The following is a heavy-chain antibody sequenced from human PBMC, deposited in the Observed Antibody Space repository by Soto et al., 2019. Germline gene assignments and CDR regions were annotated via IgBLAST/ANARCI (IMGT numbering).Heavy chain of an antibody. CDR3: ARWPYSYWRASGGMDV. D-gene: IGHD5-18*01. CDR2: IIPIFGTA. Sequence: QVQLVQSGAEVKKPGSSVKVSCKASGGTFSSYAISWVRQYPGQGLEWLGGIIPIFGTANDAQTFQGRVTITADESTSTAYMELSSLRSEDTAVYYCARWPYSYWRASGGMDVWGQGTTVTVSS. CDR1: GGTFSSYA. V-gene: IGHV1-69*12. J-gene: IGHJ6*02.